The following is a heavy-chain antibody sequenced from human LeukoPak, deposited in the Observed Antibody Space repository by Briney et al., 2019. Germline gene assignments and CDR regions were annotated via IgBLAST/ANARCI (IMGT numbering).Heavy chain of an antibody. Sequence: SETLSLTCTVSGGSVSSGSYYWSWIRQPPGKGLEWIGYIYYSGSTNYNPSLKSRVTISVDTSKNQFSLKLSSVTAADTAVYYCARDQYSYGFGDAFDIWGQGTMVTVSS. CDR2: IYYSGST. D-gene: IGHD5-18*01. J-gene: IGHJ3*02. CDR3: ARDQYSYGFGDAFDI. V-gene: IGHV4-61*01. CDR1: GGSVSSGSYY.